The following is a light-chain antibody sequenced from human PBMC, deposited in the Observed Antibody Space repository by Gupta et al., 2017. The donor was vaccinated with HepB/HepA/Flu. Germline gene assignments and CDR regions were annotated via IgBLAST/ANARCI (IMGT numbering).Light chain of an antibody. CDR2: GAS. Sequence: EIVLTQSPGTLSLSPGERASLSCRASQSVGSSHLAWYQQKPGQAPRLLIYGASSRATGIPDKFSGSGSGTDFTLTISRLEPEDFAVYYCQQDGSSPYTFGQGTKLEIK. CDR3: QQDGSSPYT. J-gene: IGKJ2*01. CDR1: QSVGSSH. V-gene: IGKV3-20*01.